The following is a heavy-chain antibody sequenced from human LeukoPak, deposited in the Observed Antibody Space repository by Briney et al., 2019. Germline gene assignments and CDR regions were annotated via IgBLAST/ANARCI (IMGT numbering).Heavy chain of an antibody. Sequence: VASVTVSCKASGYTFTSYYMHWVRQAPGQGLEWMGIINPSGGSTSYARKFQGRVTMTRDTSTSTVYMELSSLRSEDTAVYYCATTPGGQWLVLIDYWGQGTLVTVSS. J-gene: IGHJ4*02. CDR1: GYTFTSYY. CDR2: INPSGGST. CDR3: ATTPGGQWLVLIDY. D-gene: IGHD6-19*01. V-gene: IGHV1-46*01.